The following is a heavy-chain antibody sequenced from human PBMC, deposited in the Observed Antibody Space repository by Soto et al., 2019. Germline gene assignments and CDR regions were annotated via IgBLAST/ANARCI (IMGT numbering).Heavy chain of an antibody. Sequence: EVQLVESGGGLVQPGRSLRLSCAASGFTFDDYAMHWVRQRPGRGLEWVSGITWNSDEIGYPDSVKGRFSISRDNAKKSLYLQMKSLRPDDTALYYCAASRGFDSSGYSGYYYGMDVWGQGTTVTVSS. D-gene: IGHD3-22*01. J-gene: IGHJ6*02. V-gene: IGHV3-9*01. CDR1: GFTFDDYA. CDR3: AASRGFDSSGYSGYYYGMDV. CDR2: ITWNSDEI.